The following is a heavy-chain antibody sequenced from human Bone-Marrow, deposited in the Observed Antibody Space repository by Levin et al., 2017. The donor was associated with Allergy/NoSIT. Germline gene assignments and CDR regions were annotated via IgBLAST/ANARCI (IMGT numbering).Heavy chain of an antibody. Sequence: GESLKISCAASGFTFSSYGMHWVRQAPGKGLEWVAVISYDGSNKYYADSVKGRFTISRDNSKITLYLQMNSLRAEDTAVYYCAKLWVRGCSSTSCYFHYWGQGTLVTVSS. V-gene: IGHV3-30*18. CDR1: GFTFSSYG. D-gene: IGHD2-2*01. CDR3: AKLWVRGCSSTSCYFHY. J-gene: IGHJ4*02. CDR2: ISYDGSNK.